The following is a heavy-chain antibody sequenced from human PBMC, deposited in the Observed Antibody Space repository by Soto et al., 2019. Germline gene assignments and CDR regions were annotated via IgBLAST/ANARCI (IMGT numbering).Heavy chain of an antibody. CDR3: ARDLNPKQWLGYCFDY. CDR1: GYTFTSYG. J-gene: IGHJ4*02. V-gene: IGHV1-18*01. CDR2: ISAYNGNT. Sequence: GASVKVSSKASGYTFTSYGISWVRQAPGQGLEWMGWISAYNGNTNYAQKLQGRVTMTTDTSTSTAYMELRSLRSDDTAVYYCARDLNPKQWLGYCFDYWGQGTLVTVSS. D-gene: IGHD6-19*01.